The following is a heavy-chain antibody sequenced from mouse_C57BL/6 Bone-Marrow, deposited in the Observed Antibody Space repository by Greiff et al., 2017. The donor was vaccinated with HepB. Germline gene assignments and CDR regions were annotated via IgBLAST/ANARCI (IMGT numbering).Heavy chain of an antibody. CDR1: GYTFTSYW. Sequence: VQLQQPGAELVKPGASVKMSCKASGYTFTSYWITWVKQRPGQGLEWIGDIYPGSGSTNYNQKFKGKATLTVDKSSSTAYMQLSSLTSEDSAVYFCARGGELYYDYDGSIDYWGQGTSVTVSS. J-gene: IGHJ4*01. D-gene: IGHD2-4*01. V-gene: IGHV1-55*01. CDR2: IYPGSGST. CDR3: ARGGELYYDYDGSIDY.